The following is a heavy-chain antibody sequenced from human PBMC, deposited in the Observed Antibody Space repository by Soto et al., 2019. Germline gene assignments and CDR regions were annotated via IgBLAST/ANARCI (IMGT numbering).Heavy chain of an antibody. CDR3: AKVRSRYRSTWPFDY. J-gene: IGHJ4*02. D-gene: IGHD2-2*02. CDR2: ISGSGGST. V-gene: IGHV3-23*01. Sequence: GGSLRLSCAVSGFTFSSYAMSWVRQAPGKGLEWVSAISGSGGSTYYADSVKGRFTISRDNSKNTLYLQMNSLRAEDTAVYYCAKVRSRYRSTWPFDYWGQGTLVTVSS. CDR1: GFTFSSYA.